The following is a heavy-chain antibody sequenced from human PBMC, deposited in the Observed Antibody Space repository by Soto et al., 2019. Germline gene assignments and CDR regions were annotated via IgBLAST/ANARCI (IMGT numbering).Heavy chain of an antibody. Sequence: SVKVSCKASGGTFSSYAISWVRQAPGQGLEWMGGIIPIFGTANYAQKFQGRVTITADESTSTAYMELSSLRPEDTAVYYCARVRRDGYNYFDYWGQGTLVTVSS. J-gene: IGHJ4*02. CDR3: ARVRRDGYNYFDY. D-gene: IGHD5-12*01. CDR2: IIPIFGTA. CDR1: GGTFSSYA. V-gene: IGHV1-69*13.